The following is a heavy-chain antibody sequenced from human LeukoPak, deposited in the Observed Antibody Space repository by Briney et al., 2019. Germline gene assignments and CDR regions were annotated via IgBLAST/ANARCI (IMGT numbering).Heavy chain of an antibody. CDR2: ISGSGGST. V-gene: IGHV3-23*01. CDR1: GFTFSSYA. Sequence: GGSLRLSCAASGFTFSSYAMSWVRQAPGKGLEWVSAISGSGGSTYYADSVKGRFTISRDNSKNTLYLQMNSLRAEDTAVYYCAKLQSLGYCSGGSCFYDYYDYWGQGTLVNVSS. D-gene: IGHD2-15*01. J-gene: IGHJ4*02. CDR3: AKLQSLGYCSGGSCFYDYYDY.